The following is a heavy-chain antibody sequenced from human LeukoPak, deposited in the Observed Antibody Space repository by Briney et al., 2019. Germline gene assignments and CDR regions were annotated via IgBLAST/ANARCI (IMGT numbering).Heavy chain of an antibody. CDR2: ISYDGSNK. CDR3: ARDPLGYCSGGSCAGGYYFDY. Sequence: GGSLRLSCAASGFTFSSYAMHWVRQAPGKGLEWVAVISYDGSNKYYADSVKGRFTISRDNSKNTLYLQMNSLRAEDTAVYYCARDPLGYCSGGSCAGGYYFDYWGQGTLVTVSP. CDR1: GFTFSSYA. V-gene: IGHV3-30*04. D-gene: IGHD2-15*01. J-gene: IGHJ4*02.